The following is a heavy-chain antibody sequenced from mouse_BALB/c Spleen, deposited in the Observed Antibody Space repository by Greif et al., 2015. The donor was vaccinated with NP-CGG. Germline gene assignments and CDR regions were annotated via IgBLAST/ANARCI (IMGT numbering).Heavy chain of an antibody. J-gene: IGHJ2*01. D-gene: IGHD2-1*01. CDR3: AIVGNFFFDD. V-gene: IGHV1-80*01. CDR2: IYTGDGDT. CDR1: GYAFSSYW. Sequence: QVQLQQSGAELVRPGSSVKISCKASGYAFSSYWMNWVKQRPGQGIEWIGQIYTGDGDTNYNGKFTGKATLTADKSVITAYLPLSIISSEDSAVYFCAIVGNFFFDDLGQGTTLTVSS.